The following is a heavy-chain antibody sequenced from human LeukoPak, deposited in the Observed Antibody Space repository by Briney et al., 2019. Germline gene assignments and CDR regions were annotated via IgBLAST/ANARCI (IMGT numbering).Heavy chain of an antibody. CDR2: IYSGGST. Sequence: GGSLRLSCAASGFTVSSNYMSWVRQAPGKGLEWGSVIYSGGSTYYADSVKGRFTISRDNSKNTLYLQMNSLRAEDTAVYYCARAPGIAAAGTYYFDNWGQGTLVTVSS. D-gene: IGHD6-13*01. J-gene: IGHJ4*02. V-gene: IGHV3-66*01. CDR1: GFTVSSNY. CDR3: ARAPGIAAAGTYYFDN.